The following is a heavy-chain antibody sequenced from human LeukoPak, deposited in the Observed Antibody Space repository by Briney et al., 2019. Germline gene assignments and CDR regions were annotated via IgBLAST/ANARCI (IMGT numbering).Heavy chain of an antibody. J-gene: IGHJ4*02. CDR3: AREAYDHVWGSYRYVDS. CDR2: ISSSSSYT. CDR1: GFTFSNYY. Sequence: GGSLRLSCAASGFTFSNYYMSWIRQAPGQGLEWISYISSSSSYTNDADSVKGRFTISRDNARNSLYLQLNSLRAEDTAVYYCAREAYDHVWGSYRYVDSWGPGTLVTVSS. D-gene: IGHD3-16*02. V-gene: IGHV3-11*05.